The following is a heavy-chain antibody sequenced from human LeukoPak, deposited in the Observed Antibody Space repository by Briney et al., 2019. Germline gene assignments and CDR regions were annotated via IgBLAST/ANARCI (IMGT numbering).Heavy chain of an antibody. CDR1: GFTFSDYG. CDR3: AKTTTGYSSGRYPAWPIDY. V-gene: IGHV3-33*06. CDR2: IWHDGSNK. J-gene: IGHJ4*02. D-gene: IGHD2-15*01. Sequence: GGSLRLSCAASGFTFSDYGMHWVRQAPGKGLEWVAVIWHDGSNKYYADSVQGRFTISRDSSKNTLYLQMDSLRVEDTAIYYCAKTTTGYSSGRYPAWPIDYWGQGTLVTVSS.